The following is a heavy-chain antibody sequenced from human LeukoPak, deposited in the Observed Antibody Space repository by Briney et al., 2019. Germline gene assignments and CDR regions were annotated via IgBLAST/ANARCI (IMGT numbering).Heavy chain of an antibody. J-gene: IGHJ4*02. CDR3: ARATFGPDYGDYASFIYFDY. Sequence: SETLSLTCTVSDGSISSNSYYWSWIRQPPGKGLEWIGYIYYSGSTNYNPSLKSRVTISVDTSKNQFSLKLSSVTAADTAVYYCARATFGPDYGDYASFIYFDYWGQGTLVTVSS. V-gene: IGHV4-61*01. CDR1: DGSISSNSYY. D-gene: IGHD4-17*01. CDR2: IYYSGST.